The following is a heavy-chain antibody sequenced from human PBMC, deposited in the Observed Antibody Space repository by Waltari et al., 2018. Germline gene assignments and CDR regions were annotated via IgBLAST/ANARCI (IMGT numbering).Heavy chain of an antibody. D-gene: IGHD7-27*01. CDR1: GFTFSRNL. Sequence: EVQLVDSGGGLVQPGGSLRLSCAASGFTFSRNLMSWVRQAPGRGLEWLANIKPDGSQQYYVDSVRGRFSISRDNAKNSLYLQLNSLRAEDTAIYYCARDFNWGWDFWGQGTLVTVSS. CDR2: IKPDGSQQ. J-gene: IGHJ4*02. V-gene: IGHV3-7*03. CDR3: ARDFNWGWDF.